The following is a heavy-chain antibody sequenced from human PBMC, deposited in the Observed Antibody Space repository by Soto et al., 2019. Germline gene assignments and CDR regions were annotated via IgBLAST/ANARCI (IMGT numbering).Heavy chain of an antibody. D-gene: IGHD4-17*01. CDR1: GYTFTSYA. J-gene: IGHJ6*02. Sequence: QVQLVQSGAEVKKPGASVKVSCKASGYTFTSYAMHWVRQAPGQRLEWMGWINAGNGNTKYSQKFQGRVTITRDTSASTAYMELSRLRSEDTAVYYCARDPLYGGNSLYYYYGMDVWGQGTTVTVSS. V-gene: IGHV1-3*01. CDR2: INAGNGNT. CDR3: ARDPLYGGNSLYYYYGMDV.